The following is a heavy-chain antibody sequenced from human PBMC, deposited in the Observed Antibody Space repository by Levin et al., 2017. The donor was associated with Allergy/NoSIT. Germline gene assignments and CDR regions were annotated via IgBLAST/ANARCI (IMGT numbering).Heavy chain of an antibody. CDR2: ISSSSSTI. CDR3: ATSSRHPEGRFDY. J-gene: IGHJ4*02. CDR1: GFTFSSYS. Sequence: GESLKISCAASGFTFSSYSMNWVRQAPGKGLEWVSYISSSSSTIYYADSVKGRFTISRDNAKNSLYLQMNSLRAEDTAVYYCATSSRHPEGRFDYWGQGTLVTVSS. V-gene: IGHV3-48*01. D-gene: IGHD6-6*01.